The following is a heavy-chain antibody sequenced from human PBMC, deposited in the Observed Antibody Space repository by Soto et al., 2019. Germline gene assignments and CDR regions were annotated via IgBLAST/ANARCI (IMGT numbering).Heavy chain of an antibody. CDR1: GGSISSGDYY. J-gene: IGHJ6*02. CDR3: ARVSKVTTGLEAYYYYGMDV. V-gene: IGHV4-30-4*01. D-gene: IGHD4-4*01. Sequence: SETLSLTCTVSGGSISSGDYYWSWIRQPPGKGLEWIGYIYYSGSTYYNPSLKSRVTISVDTSKNQFSLKLSSVTAADTAVYYCARVSKVTTGLEAYYYYGMDVWGQGTTVTVSS. CDR2: IYYSGST.